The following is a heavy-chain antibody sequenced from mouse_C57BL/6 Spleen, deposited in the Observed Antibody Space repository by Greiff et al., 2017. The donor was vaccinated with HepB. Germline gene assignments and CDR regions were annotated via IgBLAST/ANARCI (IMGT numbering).Heavy chain of an antibody. CDR3: ARRPITTVVATDY. CDR2: IYPRDGST. J-gene: IGHJ2*01. CDR1: GYTFTSYD. D-gene: IGHD1-1*01. V-gene: IGHV1-85*01. Sequence: VQLQQSGPELVKPGASVKLSCKASGYTFTSYDINWVQQRPGQGLEWIGWIYPRDGSTKYNEKFKGKATLTVDTSSSTAYMELHSRTSEDSAVYFCARRPITTVVATDYWGQGTTLTGSS.